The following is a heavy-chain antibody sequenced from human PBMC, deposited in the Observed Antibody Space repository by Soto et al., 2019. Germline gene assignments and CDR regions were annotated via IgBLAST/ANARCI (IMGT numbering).Heavy chain of an antibody. CDR2: IIPIFGTA. Sequence: SVKVSCKASGGTFSSYAISWVRQAPGQGLEWMGGIIPIFGTANYAQKFQGRVTITADKSTSTAYMELSSLRSEDTAVYDCARFVPREMATIAPYYYYYGMDVWGQGTTVTSP. V-gene: IGHV1-69*06. CDR1: GGTFSSYA. CDR3: ARFVPREMATIAPYYYYYGMDV. J-gene: IGHJ6*02. D-gene: IGHD5-12*01.